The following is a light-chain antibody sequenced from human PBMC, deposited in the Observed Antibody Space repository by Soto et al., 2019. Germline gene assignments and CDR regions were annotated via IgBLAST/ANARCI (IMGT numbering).Light chain of an antibody. J-gene: IGKJ3*01. V-gene: IGKV1-27*01. CDR2: SAC. CDR1: QGIHPS. Sequence: DIQMTPSPSSLSASVGHRVPITWRARQGIHPSLAWYQQKPGKVPKLFIYSACTLQSGVPSRFSGSGSGTDFTLTITSLQREDVATYYCQEHYSAPPVAFGPGTKVDV. CDR3: QEHYSAPPVA.